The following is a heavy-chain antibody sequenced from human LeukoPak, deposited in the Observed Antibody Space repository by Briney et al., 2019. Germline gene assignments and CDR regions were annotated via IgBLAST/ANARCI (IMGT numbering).Heavy chain of an antibody. V-gene: IGHV5-51*01. J-gene: IGHJ4*02. D-gene: IGHD5-12*01. CDR2: IYPADSDT. CDR3: AKYSAYVSH. CDR1: GYSFTSYW. Sequence: GESLKISCKGSGYSFTSYWIGWVRQMPGKGLEWMGIIYPADSDTRYNPSFQGQVTNSADKSISTAYLQWSNLRASDTAMYYCAKYSAYVSHWGQGTLVTVSS.